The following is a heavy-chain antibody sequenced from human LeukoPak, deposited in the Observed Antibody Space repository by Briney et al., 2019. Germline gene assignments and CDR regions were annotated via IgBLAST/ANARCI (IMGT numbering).Heavy chain of an antibody. CDR3: AGKVATTLGLDC. Sequence: GGSLRRFCAASGFTFSSDGMHWVRQAPGKGLEWEAVISYDGSNKYYADSVKGRCTISRDNSKNTLYLQMNSLRGEDTAVYYCAGKVATTLGLDCWGQGTLVTVSS. V-gene: IGHV3-30*03. J-gene: IGHJ4*02. CDR2: ISYDGSNK. D-gene: IGHD5-12*01. CDR1: GFTFSSDG.